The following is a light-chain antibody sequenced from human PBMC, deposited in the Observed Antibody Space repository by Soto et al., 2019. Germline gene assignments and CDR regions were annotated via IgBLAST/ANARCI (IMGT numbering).Light chain of an antibody. CDR1: QSASSNY. V-gene: IGKV3-20*01. J-gene: IGKJ3*01. CDR2: GAS. Sequence: EIVLTQSPGTLSLSPGERATLSCRASQSASSNYLAWYQQKPGQAPRLLIYGASSRATGIPDRFSGSGSGTDFTLTISRLEPEDFAVYYCQQYGSSPFTFGPGTKVDI. CDR3: QQYGSSPFT.